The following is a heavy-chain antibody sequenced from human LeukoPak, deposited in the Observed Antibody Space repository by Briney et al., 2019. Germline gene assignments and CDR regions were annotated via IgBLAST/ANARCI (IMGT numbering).Heavy chain of an antibody. V-gene: IGHV4-34*01. J-gene: IGHJ4*02. CDR1: GGSFSGYY. CDR2: IHYSGSA. D-gene: IGHD3-10*01. CDR3: ARGQWFRAF. Sequence: PSETLSLTCAVYGGSFSGYYWTWIRQPPGKGLEWIGEIHYSGSATYNPSLKSRVTISVDTSKNQFSLKMNSVTATDTAVYYCARGQWFRAFWSRGTPVTVSS.